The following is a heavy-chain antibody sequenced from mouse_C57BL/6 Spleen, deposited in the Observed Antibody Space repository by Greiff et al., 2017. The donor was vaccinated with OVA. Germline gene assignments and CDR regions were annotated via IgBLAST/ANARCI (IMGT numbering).Heavy chain of an antibody. J-gene: IGHJ2*01. CDR1: GFTFSSYA. CDR2: ISSGGDYI. V-gene: IGHV5-9-1*02. Sequence: EVKLVESGEGLVKPGGSLKLSCAASGFTFSSYAMSWVRQTPEKRLEWVAYISSGGDYIYYADTVKGRFTISRDNARNTLYLQMRSLKSEDTAMYYCTSFEDFFDYWGQGTTLTVSS. CDR3: TSFEDFFDY.